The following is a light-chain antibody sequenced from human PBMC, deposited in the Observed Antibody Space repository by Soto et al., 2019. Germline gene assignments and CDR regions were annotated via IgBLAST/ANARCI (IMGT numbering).Light chain of an antibody. CDR1: QSINTW. CDR2: DAS. V-gene: IGKV1-5*01. CDR3: QQYYTYPYT. Sequence: DIPMTQSPFTLSASIGDRVTITCRASQSINTWLAWYQQKPGKAPKLLIYDASSLESGVPSRFSGSGSGTEFTLTINSLQPDDFATYYCQQYYTYPYTFGQGTKLEIK. J-gene: IGKJ2*01.